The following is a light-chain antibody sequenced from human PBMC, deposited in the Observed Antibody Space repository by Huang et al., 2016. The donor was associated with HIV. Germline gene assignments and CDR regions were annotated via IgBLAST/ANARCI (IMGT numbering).Light chain of an antibody. J-gene: IGKJ2*01. CDR3: HQYNKWHS. CDR2: DGS. Sequence: EIVLTQSPATLSVSPGERVTLSCRASQSIRSNLAWLQQKPGQAPRLLIYDGSTRATGVPARFRGRASGTAFTLTISSLQSEDLAVYFCHQYNKWHSFGQGTKLDI. V-gene: IGKV3-15*01. CDR1: QSIRSN.